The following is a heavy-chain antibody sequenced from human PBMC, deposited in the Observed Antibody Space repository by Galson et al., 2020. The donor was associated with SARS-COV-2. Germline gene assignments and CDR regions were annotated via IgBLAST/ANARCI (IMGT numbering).Heavy chain of an antibody. CDR2: ISYDGSNK. D-gene: IGHD3-10*01. Sequence: QLGESLKISCAASGFTFSSYAMHWVRQAPGKGLEWVAVISYDGSNKYYADSVKGRFTISRDNSKNTLYLQMNSLRAEDTAVYYCARTRSGSYYPPFDYWGQGTLVTVSS. CDR3: ARTRSGSYYPPFDY. J-gene: IGHJ4*02. V-gene: IGHV3-30*04. CDR1: GFTFSSYA.